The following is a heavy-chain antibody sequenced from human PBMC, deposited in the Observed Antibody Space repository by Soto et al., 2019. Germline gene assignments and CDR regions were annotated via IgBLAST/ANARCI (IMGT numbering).Heavy chain of an antibody. V-gene: IGHV1-69*01. J-gene: IGHJ6*02. CDR3: ARGETYLGV. CDR2: SSPICDSR. Sequence: QVQLVQSGAEVKKPGSSVKVSCKASRDTFSKYAFNWVRQAPGQGLEWMGWSSPICDSRNYAEKFQGRVTITADESTSTAYMELRSLRFEDTAGYYCARGETYLGVWGPGTTVTVSS. CDR1: RDTFSKYA. D-gene: IGHD3-10*01.